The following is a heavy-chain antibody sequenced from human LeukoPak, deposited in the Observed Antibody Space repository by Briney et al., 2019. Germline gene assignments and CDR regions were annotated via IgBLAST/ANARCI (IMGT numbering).Heavy chain of an antibody. D-gene: IGHD2-15*01. V-gene: IGHV1-8*01. CDR3: AREFFCSGGSCYYAFDI. J-gene: IGHJ3*02. CDR1: GYTFTSYD. CDR2: MNPNSGNT. Sequence: ASVKVSCKASGYTFTSYDINWVRQATGQGLEWMGWMNPNSGNTGYAQKFQGRVTMTRNTSISTAYMELSSLRSEDTAVYYCAREFFCSGGSCYYAFDIWGQGTMVTVSS.